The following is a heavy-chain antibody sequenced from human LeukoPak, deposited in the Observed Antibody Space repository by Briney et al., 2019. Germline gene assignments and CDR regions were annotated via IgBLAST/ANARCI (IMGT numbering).Heavy chain of an antibody. J-gene: IGHJ6*02. V-gene: IGHV1-24*01. Sequence: GASVKVSCKVSGYTLTELSMHWVRQAPRKGLEWMGGFDPEDGETIYAQKFQGRVTMTEDTSTDTAYMELSSLRSEDTAVYYCATDLSSGLYYYYGMDVWGQGTTVTVSS. CDR3: ATDLSSGLYYYYGMDV. D-gene: IGHD6-19*01. CDR2: FDPEDGET. CDR1: GYTLTELS.